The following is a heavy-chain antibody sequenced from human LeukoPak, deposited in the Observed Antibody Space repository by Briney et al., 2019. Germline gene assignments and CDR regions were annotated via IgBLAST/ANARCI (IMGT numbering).Heavy chain of an antibody. CDR1: GFTFSSYA. V-gene: IGHV3-66*01. D-gene: IGHD1-26*01. CDR2: IYSGGST. CDR3: ARIVAGGAFDI. Sequence: GWSLRLSCAASGFTFSSYALSWVRQAPGKGLEWVSVIYSGGSTYHADSVKGRFTISRDNSKNTLYLQMNSLRDEDTAVYYCARIVAGGAFDIWGQGTMVTVSS. J-gene: IGHJ3*02.